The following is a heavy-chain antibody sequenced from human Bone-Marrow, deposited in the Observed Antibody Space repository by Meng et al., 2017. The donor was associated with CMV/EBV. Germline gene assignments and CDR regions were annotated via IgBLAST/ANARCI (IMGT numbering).Heavy chain of an antibody. V-gene: IGHV4-61*01. CDR1: SGSYY. CDR3: ATSLGYCSNTSCCPHQYFDY. J-gene: IGHJ4*02. CDR2: VYYSGST. Sequence: SGSYYWSWMGEPRGEGLGWIGCVYYSGSTNYDPTHKSRVTISVDASKDRFSLKLSSVAAADTAVYYCATSLGYCSNTSCCPHQYFDYWGQGTLVTVSS. D-gene: IGHD2-2*01.